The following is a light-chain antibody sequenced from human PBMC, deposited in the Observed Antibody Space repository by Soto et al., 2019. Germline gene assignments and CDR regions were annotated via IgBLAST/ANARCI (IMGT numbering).Light chain of an antibody. J-gene: IGLJ3*02. CDR3: QTWATGIRV. V-gene: IGLV4-69*01. CDR1: SGHSSFA. CDR2: VNSDGSH. Sequence: QPVLTQSPSASASLGASVKLTCTLSSGHSSFAIAWLQQQPEKGPRYLMKVNSDGSHNKGDGIPDRFSGSSSGAERYLTISRLQSEDEADYYCQTWATGIRVFGGGTKLTVL.